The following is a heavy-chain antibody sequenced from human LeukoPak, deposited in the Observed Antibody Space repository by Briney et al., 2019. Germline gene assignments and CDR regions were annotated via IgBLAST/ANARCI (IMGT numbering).Heavy chain of an antibody. V-gene: IGHV3-30*18. CDR3: AKDQRRTRGGSSWCVLDY. CDR2: ISYDGSNE. D-gene: IGHD6-13*01. Sequence: PGGSLRLSCAASGFTFSSYGMHWVRQAPGKGLEWVAVISYDGSNEYYADSVKGRFTISRDNSKNTLYLQMNSLRAEDTAVYYCAKDQRRTRGGSSWCVLDYWGQGTLVTVSS. J-gene: IGHJ4*02. CDR1: GFTFSSYG.